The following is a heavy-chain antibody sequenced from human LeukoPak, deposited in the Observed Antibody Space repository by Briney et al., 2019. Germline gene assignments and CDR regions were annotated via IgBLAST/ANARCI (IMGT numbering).Heavy chain of an antibody. CDR3: ARRGDSSNWPY. CDR1: GYSFTTYW. V-gene: IGHV5-51*01. CDR2: IYPGDSDT. J-gene: IGHJ4*02. Sequence: GESLKISCKGSGYSFTTYWIAWVRQMPGKGLEWMGIIYPGDSDTRYSPSFQGQVTISADKSISTAYLQWSSLKASDTVMYYCARRGDSSNWPYWGQGTLVTVSS. D-gene: IGHD6-13*01.